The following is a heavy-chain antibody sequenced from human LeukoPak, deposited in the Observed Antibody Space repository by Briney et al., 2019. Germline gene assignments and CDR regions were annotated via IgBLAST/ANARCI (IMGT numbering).Heavy chain of an antibody. J-gene: IGHJ6*02. CDR3: AKDRPYQLLLIYYYYGTDV. Sequence: GGSLRLSCAASGFTFSSYGMHWVRQAPGKGLEWVAVISYDGSNKYYADSVKGRFTISRDNSKNTLYLQMNSLRAEDTAVYYCAKDRPYQLLLIYYYYGTDVWGQGTTVTVSS. D-gene: IGHD2-2*01. V-gene: IGHV3-30*18. CDR2: ISYDGSNK. CDR1: GFTFSSYG.